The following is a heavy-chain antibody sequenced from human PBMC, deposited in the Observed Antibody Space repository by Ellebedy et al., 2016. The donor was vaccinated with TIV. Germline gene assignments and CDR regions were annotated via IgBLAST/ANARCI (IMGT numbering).Heavy chain of an antibody. CDR2: IASSSSSI. J-gene: IGHJ3*01. Sequence: GESLKISCAASGFPFGTYSMNWVRQAPGKGLEWISFIASSSSSIYYAESVKGRFTISRVNADNSLFLQMNSLRAEETAKYYCTRSVGKSGNSGFSYAFDVWGQGTMVTVSS. D-gene: IGHD4-23*01. CDR1: GFPFGTYS. CDR3: TRSVGKSGNSGFSYAFDV. V-gene: IGHV3-48*01.